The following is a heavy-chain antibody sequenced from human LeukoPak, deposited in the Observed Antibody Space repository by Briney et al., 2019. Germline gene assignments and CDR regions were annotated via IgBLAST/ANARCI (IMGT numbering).Heavy chain of an antibody. Sequence: GGSLRLPCAASGFTFSSYAMSWVRQAPGKGLEWVSAISGSGGGTYYADSVKGRFTISRDNSKNTLYLQMNSLRAEDTAVYYCAKDFEHSGYAGFDYWGQGTLVTVSS. J-gene: IGHJ4*02. V-gene: IGHV3-23*01. CDR2: ISGSGGGT. CDR3: AKDFEHSGYAGFDY. D-gene: IGHD5-12*01. CDR1: GFTFSSYA.